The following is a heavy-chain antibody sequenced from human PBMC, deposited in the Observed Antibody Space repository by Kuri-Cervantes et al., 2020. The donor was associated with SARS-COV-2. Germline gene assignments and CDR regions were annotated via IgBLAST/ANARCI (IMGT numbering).Heavy chain of an antibody. CDR1: GGSISSGSYY. V-gene: IGHV4-61*02. CDR3: ARSVGGGSYDPVEFDYFDY. CDR2: IYTSGST. J-gene: IGHJ4*02. D-gene: IGHD1-26*01. Sequence: SETLSLTCTVSGGSISSGSYYWSWIRQPAGKGLEWIGRIYTSGSTNYNPSLKSRVTISVDTSKNQFSLKLSSVTAADTAVYYCARSVGGGSYDPVEFDYFDYWGQGTLVTVSS.